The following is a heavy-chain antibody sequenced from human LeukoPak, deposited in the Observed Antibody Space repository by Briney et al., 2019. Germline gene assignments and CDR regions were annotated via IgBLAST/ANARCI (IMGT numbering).Heavy chain of an antibody. Sequence: PGGSLRLSCAASGFTFDDYAMHWVRQAPGQGLEWVSLISRNGGTTYFADSVKGRFTISRDNSKNSLYLQMKSLRTEDTALYYCAKSYCSSTSCYDNYLDPWGQGTLVTVSS. CDR3: AKSYCSSTSCYDNYLDP. J-gene: IGHJ5*02. CDR1: GFTFDDYA. D-gene: IGHD2-2*01. V-gene: IGHV3-43*02. CDR2: ISRNGGTT.